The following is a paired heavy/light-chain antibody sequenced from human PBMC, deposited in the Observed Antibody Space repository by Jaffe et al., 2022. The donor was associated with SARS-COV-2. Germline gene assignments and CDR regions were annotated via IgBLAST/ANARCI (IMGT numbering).Light chain of an antibody. CDR3: QQYGSSTGYT. CDR1: QSVSSSY. Sequence: EIVLTQSPGTLSLSPGERATLSCRASQSVSSSYLAWYQQKPGQAPRLLIYGASSRATGIPDRFSGSGSGTDFTLTISRLEPEDFAVYYCQQYGSSTGYTFGQGTKLEIK. V-gene: IGKV3-20*01. CDR2: GAS. J-gene: IGKJ2*01.
Heavy chain of an antibody. CDR1: GFTFSSYG. Sequence: QVQLVESGGGVVQPGRSLRLSCAASGFTFSSYGMHWVRQAPGKGLEWVAVIWYDGSNKYYADSVKGRFTISRDNSKNTLYLQMNSLRAEDTAVYYCARGEEQWLGYYYYGMDVWGQGTTVTVSS. D-gene: IGHD6-19*01. J-gene: IGHJ6*02. CDR2: IWYDGSNK. V-gene: IGHV3-33*01. CDR3: ARGEEQWLGYYYYGMDV.